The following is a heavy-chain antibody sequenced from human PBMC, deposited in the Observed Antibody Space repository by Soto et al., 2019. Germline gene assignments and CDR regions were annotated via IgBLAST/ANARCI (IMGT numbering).Heavy chain of an antibody. CDR1: GFTFSSYA. J-gene: IGHJ4*02. V-gene: IGHV3-23*01. CDR3: AKGVLRAYYGSGSPDY. Sequence: GGSLRLSCAASGFTFSSYAMSWVRQAPGKGLEWVSAISGSGGSTYYADSVKGRFTISRDNSKNTLYLQMNSLRAEDTAVYYCAKGVLRAYYGSGSPDYWGKGTLVTVS. CDR2: ISGSGGST. D-gene: IGHD3-10*01.